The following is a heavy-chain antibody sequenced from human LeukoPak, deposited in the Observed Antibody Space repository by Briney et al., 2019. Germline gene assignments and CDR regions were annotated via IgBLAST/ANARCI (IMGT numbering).Heavy chain of an antibody. V-gene: IGHV1-69*04. CDR2: IIPILGIA. D-gene: IGHD5-12*01. CDR1: GGTFSSYA. J-gene: IGHJ4*02. CDR3: ARDRGRLIVATPFDY. Sequence: GASVKVSCKASGGTFSSYAISWVRQAPGQGLEWMGRIIPILGIANYAQKFQGRVTITADKSTSTAYMELSSLRSEDTAVYYCARDRGRLIVATPFDYWGQGTLVTVSS.